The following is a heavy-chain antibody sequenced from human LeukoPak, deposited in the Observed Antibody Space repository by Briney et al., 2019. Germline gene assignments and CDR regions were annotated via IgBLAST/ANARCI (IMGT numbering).Heavy chain of an antibody. CDR2: IYYSGST. CDR3: AGPGELLYNY. J-gene: IGHJ4*02. Sequence: SETLSLTCTVSGGSISSYYWSWIRQPPGKGLEWIGYIYYSGSTNYNPSLRSRVTISVDTSKNQFSLKLSSVTAADTAVYYCAGPGELLYNYWGQGTLVTVSS. D-gene: IGHD3-10*01. CDR1: GGSISSYY. V-gene: IGHV4-59*08.